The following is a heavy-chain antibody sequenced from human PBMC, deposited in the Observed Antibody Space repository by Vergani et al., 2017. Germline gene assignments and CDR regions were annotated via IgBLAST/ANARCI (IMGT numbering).Heavy chain of an antibody. J-gene: IGHJ5*01. CDR3: VRGGLATIYNWFDP. Sequence: EVQLVESGGDLVRPGGSLRLSCAASGFTFSSYWMSWVRQAPGKGLEWVANIKQDGSEKYYVDSVKGRFTISRDNAKNSLYLQMNSLRADDTAVYYCVRGGLATIYNWFDPWGQGTRVTVSS. CDR1: GFTFSSYW. D-gene: IGHD5-24*01. CDR2: IKQDGSEK. V-gene: IGHV3-7*01.